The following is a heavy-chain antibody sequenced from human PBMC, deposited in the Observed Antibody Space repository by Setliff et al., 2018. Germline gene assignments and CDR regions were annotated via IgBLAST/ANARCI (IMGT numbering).Heavy chain of an antibody. J-gene: IGHJ5*02. CDR3: ARRPYSSSFLSPFVGNWFDP. D-gene: IGHD6-13*01. CDR1: GYTFTNYW. Sequence: PGESLKISCQGSGYTFTNYWIGWVRQMPGKGLEWMGIIYPGDSDTRYSPSFQGQVTISADKSISIAYLQWSSLKASDTAMYYCARRPYSSSFLSPFVGNWFDPWGQGTLVTVSS. CDR2: IYPGDSDT. V-gene: IGHV5-51*01.